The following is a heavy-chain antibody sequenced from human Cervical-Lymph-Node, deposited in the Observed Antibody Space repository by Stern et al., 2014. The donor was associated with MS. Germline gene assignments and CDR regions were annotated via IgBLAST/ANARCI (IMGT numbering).Heavy chain of an antibody. D-gene: IGHD5-18*01. CDR3: TRGPRILLASEYFQH. CDR1: GFTFGDYA. Sequence: EVQLVESGGGLVQPGRSLRLSCTASGFTFGDYAMSWVRQAPGKVLEWVGFIRSKAYGGTTEYAASVKGRFTISRDDSKSIAYLQMNSLKTEDTAVYYCTRGPRILLASEYFQHWGQGTLVTVSS. J-gene: IGHJ1*01. V-gene: IGHV3-49*04. CDR2: IRSKAYGGTT.